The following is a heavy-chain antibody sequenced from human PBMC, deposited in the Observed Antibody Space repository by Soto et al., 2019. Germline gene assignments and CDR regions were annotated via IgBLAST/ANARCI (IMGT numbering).Heavy chain of an antibody. CDR1: GFTFSSYG. CDR3: AKDESQWELPYRHGTPFDY. Sequence: GGSLRLSCAASGFTFSSYGMHWVRQAPGKGLEWVAVISYDGSNKYYADSVKGRFTISRDNSKNTLYLQMNSLRAEDTAVYYCAKDESQWELPYRHGTPFDYWGQGTLVTVSS. V-gene: IGHV3-30*18. J-gene: IGHJ4*02. CDR2: ISYDGSNK. D-gene: IGHD1-26*01.